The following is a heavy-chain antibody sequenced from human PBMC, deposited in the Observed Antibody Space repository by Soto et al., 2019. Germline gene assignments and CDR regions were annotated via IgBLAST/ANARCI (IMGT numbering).Heavy chain of an antibody. D-gene: IGHD5-12*01. CDR2: FDPEDGET. CDR1: GYPLTELS. Sequence: SSVKVSCKVSGYPLTELSMHWVRQAPGKGLEWMGGFDPEDGETIYAQKFQGRVTMTEDTSTDTAYMELSSLRSEDTAVYYCATDIVATREAFDIWGQGTMVTVSS. V-gene: IGHV1-24*01. CDR3: ATDIVATREAFDI. J-gene: IGHJ3*02.